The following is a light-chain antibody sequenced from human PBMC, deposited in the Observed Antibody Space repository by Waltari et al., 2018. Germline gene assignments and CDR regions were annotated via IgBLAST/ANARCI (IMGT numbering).Light chain of an antibody. CDR2: DVS. V-gene: IGLV2-14*03. CDR1: SSDIGGSNY. J-gene: IGLJ2*01. Sequence: QSALTQPASVSGSPGQSITISCTGTSSDIGGSNYVSWYQQHPGKAPKLMIYDVSHRPSGGSNRFSGSKSGNTASLTISGLQAEDEADYYCNSYTSSSTLILFGGGTKLTVL. CDR3: NSYTSSSTLIL.